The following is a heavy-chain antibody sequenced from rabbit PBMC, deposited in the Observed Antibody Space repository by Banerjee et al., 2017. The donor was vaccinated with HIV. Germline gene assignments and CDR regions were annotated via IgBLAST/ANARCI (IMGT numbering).Heavy chain of an antibody. V-gene: IGHV1S45*01. CDR1: GFSFSSSYW. Sequence: GDLVKPEGSLTLTCTASGFSFSSSYWMCWVRQAPGKGLEWIGCIVAGSDGMTYYATWAKGRFTISKTSPTTVALQMTSLTAADTATYFCARDLSGVIGWNFNLWGQGT. D-gene: IGHD1-1*01. J-gene: IGHJ4*01. CDR2: IVAGSDGMT. CDR3: ARDLSGVIGWNFNL.